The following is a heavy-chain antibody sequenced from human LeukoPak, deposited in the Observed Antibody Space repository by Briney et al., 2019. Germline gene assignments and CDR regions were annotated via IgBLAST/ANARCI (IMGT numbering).Heavy chain of an antibody. J-gene: IGHJ4*02. V-gene: IGHV4-38-2*02. Sequence: SETLCLSSTHPGYSTTSANDWAWIGPPPGKGLEWIGRYINKGSTNYNPSLKSRVSISADTTKNKFFLTLCSVTAADTPVYYSARVARCSSCLDVDYWGQGTRVSVS. CDR1: GYSTTSAND. CDR3: ARVARCSSCLDVDY. D-gene: IGHD2-2*01. CDR2: YINKGST.